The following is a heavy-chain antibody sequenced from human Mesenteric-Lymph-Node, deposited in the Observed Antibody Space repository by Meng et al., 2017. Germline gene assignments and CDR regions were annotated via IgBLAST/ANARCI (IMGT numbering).Heavy chain of an antibody. CDR1: GGSISSYY. Sequence: QVQLQQWGPGLVKPSETLSLTCTVSGGSISSYYWSWIRQHPGKGLEWFGHIYYSGSTFYNPSLKRRVIISIDTSKNQFSLNLRSVTAADTAVYYCARVSSGWDYFDYWGQGTLVTVSS. V-gene: IGHV4-59*06. J-gene: IGHJ4*02. D-gene: IGHD6-19*01. CDR3: ARVSSGWDYFDY. CDR2: IYYSGST.